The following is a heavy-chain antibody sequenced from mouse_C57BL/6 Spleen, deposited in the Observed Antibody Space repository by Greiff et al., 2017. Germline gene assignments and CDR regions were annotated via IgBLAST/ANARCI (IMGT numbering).Heavy chain of an antibody. CDR2: IYPGSGST. D-gene: IGHD1-1*01. CDR3: ARYYGRSYVDWFAY. Sequence: VQLQQPGAELVKPGASVKMSCKASGYTFTSYWITWVKQRPGQGLEWIGDIYPGSGSTNYNEKFKSKATLTVDTSSSTAYMQLSSLTSEDSAVYYCARYYGRSYVDWFAYWGQGTLVTVSA. CDR1: GYTFTSYW. J-gene: IGHJ3*01. V-gene: IGHV1-55*01.